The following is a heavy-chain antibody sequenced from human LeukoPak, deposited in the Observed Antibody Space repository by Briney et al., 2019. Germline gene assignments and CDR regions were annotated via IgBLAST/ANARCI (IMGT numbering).Heavy chain of an antibody. Sequence: GGSLRLSCAASGFTLSSYAMSWVRQAPGKGLEWVAVITYDGGNEYYTDSVKGRFTISRDNSKSTLYLQMNSLRTEDTAVYYCAKEPSPRPGHMDVWGKGTTVTVSS. CDR1: GFTLSSYA. V-gene: IGHV3-30*18. CDR2: ITYDGGNE. J-gene: IGHJ6*03. CDR3: AKEPSPRPGHMDV.